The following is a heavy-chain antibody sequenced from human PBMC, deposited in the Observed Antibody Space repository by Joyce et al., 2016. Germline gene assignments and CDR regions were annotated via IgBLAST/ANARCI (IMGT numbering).Heavy chain of an antibody. Sequence: QVQLVQSGAEVKKPGASVKVSCKASGYTFTNFDINWVRQASGQGLEWLGWRTPNSGNTGYAQNFQGRVTMTRDTSISTAYMELSSLRSEDTAVYFCARNKYGTGDFDFWGQGTPVTVSS. CDR2: RTPNSGNT. V-gene: IGHV1-8*01. CDR1: GYTFTNFD. CDR3: ARNKYGTGDFDF. D-gene: IGHD7-27*01. J-gene: IGHJ4*02.